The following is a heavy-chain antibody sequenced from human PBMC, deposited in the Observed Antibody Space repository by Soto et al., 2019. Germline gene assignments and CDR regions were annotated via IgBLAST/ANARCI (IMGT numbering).Heavy chain of an antibody. CDR3: AREGPAFLVVTFDC. Sequence: EVQLVESGGGLVKPGGSLRLSCAASGFTFSSYSMNWVRQAPGKGLEWVSSISSSSSYIYYADSVKGRFTISRDNAKNSLYLQMNSLRAEDTAVYYCAREGPAFLVVTFDCWGQGTLVTVSS. J-gene: IGHJ4*02. CDR1: GFTFSSYS. V-gene: IGHV3-21*01. D-gene: IGHD2-21*02. CDR2: ISSSSSYI.